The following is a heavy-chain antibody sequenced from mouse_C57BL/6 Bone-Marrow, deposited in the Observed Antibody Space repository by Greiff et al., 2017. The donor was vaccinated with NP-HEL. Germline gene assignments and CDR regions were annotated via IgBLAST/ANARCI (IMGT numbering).Heavy chain of an antibody. J-gene: IGHJ1*03. Sequence: EVMLVESGGGLVQPGESLKLSCESNEYEFPSHDMSWVRKTPEKRLELVAAINSHGGSTYYPDTMERRFIISRDNTKKTLYLQMSSLRSEDTALYYCARRGFTTVVASYWYFDVWGTGTTVTVSS. V-gene: IGHV5-2*01. CDR3: ARRGFTTVVASYWYFDV. CDR1: EYEFPSHD. CDR2: INSHGGST. D-gene: IGHD1-1*01.